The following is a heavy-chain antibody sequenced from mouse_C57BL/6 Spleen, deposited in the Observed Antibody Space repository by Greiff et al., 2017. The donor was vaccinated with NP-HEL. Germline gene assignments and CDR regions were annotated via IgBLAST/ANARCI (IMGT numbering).Heavy chain of an antibody. Sequence: VQLQQPGAELVMPGASVKLSCKASGYTFTSYWMHWVKQRPGQGLEWIGEIDPSDSYTNYNQKFKGKSTLTVDKSSSTAYMQLSSLTSEDSAVYYCARDYSNRYYYAMDYWGQGTSVTVSS. CDR3: ARDYSNRYYYAMDY. D-gene: IGHD2-5*01. J-gene: IGHJ4*01. CDR2: IDPSDSYT. V-gene: IGHV1-69*01. CDR1: GYTFTSYW.